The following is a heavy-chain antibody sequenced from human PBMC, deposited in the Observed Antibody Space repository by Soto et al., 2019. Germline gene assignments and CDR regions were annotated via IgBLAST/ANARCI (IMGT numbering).Heavy chain of an antibody. CDR2: IYYSGST. Sequence: QVQLQESGPGLVKPSQTLSLTCTVSGGSFSSGYYYWSWIRQHPGKGLEWIGYIYYSGSTFSTPSLQCRVTISDTSKNQFSLKLSSVTAADTAVYYCARGEGYYFDYWGQGTLVTVSS. CDR1: GGSFSSGYYY. J-gene: IGHJ4*02. CDR3: ARGEGYYFDY. V-gene: IGHV4-31*03.